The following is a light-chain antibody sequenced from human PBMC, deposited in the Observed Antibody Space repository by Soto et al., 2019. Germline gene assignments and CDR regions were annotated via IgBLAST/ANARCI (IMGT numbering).Light chain of an antibody. V-gene: IGKV3-15*01. CDR1: QSVSSN. Sequence: EIVMTQSPATLSVSPVERATLSCRASQSVSSNLAWYQQKPGQAPRLLIYGASTRATGIPARFSGSGSGTEFTLTISSLQSEDFAVYYCQQYNNWPVTFGGGTKVEIK. CDR2: GAS. CDR3: QQYNNWPVT. J-gene: IGKJ4*01.